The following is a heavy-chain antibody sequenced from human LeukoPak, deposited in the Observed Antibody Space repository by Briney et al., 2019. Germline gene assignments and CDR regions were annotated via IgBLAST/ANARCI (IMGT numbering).Heavy chain of an antibody. CDR3: AKVSSVMSSWASFDY. Sequence: GGSLRLSCAASGFTFDDYAMHWVRQAPGKGLEWVSGISWNSGSIGYADSMKGRFTISRDNSKNTLYLQMNSLRAEDTAVYYCAKVSSVMSSWASFDYWGQGTLVTVSS. J-gene: IGHJ4*02. CDR1: GFTFDDYA. CDR2: ISWNSGSI. V-gene: IGHV3-9*01. D-gene: IGHD2-2*01.